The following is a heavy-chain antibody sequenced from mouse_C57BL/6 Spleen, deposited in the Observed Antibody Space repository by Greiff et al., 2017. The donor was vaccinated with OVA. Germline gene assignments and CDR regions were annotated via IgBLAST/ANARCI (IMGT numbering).Heavy chain of an antibody. V-gene: IGHV1-63*01. Sequence: QVQLQQSGAELVRPGTSVKMSCKASGYTFTNYWIGWAKQRPGHGLEWIGDIYPGGGYTNYNEKFKGKATLTADKSSSTAYLQFSSLTSEDSAIYYGARTTTVGAMDYWGQGTSVTVSS. CDR2: IYPGGGYT. CDR1: GYTFTNYW. D-gene: IGHD1-1*01. J-gene: IGHJ4*01. CDR3: ARTTTVGAMDY.